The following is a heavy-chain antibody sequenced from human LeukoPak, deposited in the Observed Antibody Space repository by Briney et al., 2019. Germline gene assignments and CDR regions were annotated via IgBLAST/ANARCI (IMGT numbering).Heavy chain of an antibody. CDR1: GYTFTSYG. D-gene: IGHD2-8*01. Sequence: ASVKVSCKASGYTFTSYGISWVRQAPGQGLEWMGWISAYNGNTNYAQKLQGRVTMTTDTSTSTAYMELRSLRSDDTAVYYCARDSTSMVGFYYYGMDAWGQETTVTVSS. CDR3: ARDSTSMVGFYYYGMDA. CDR2: ISAYNGNT. J-gene: IGHJ6*02. V-gene: IGHV1-18*01.